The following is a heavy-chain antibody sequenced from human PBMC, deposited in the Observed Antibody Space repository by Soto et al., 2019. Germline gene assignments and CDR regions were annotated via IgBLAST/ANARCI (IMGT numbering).Heavy chain of an antibody. CDR1: GGSIGSGTYY. D-gene: IGHD6-6*01. J-gene: IGHJ4*02. CDR2: IYYSGST. Sequence: QVQLKESGPGLVKPSQTLSLTCTVSGGSIGSGTYYWGWFRQHPGKGLEWIGYIYYSGSTYYNPSLQSRVSIVVDTSKNQFSLKVSSLTAADTAVYYCAIVVRGSIDYWGQGTLVTVSS. V-gene: IGHV4-31*03. CDR3: AIVVRGSIDY.